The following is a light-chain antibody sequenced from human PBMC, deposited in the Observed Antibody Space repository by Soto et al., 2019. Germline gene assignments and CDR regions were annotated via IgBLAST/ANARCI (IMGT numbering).Light chain of an antibody. CDR1: QSIRSN. CDR2: GVS. J-gene: IGKJ4*01. V-gene: IGKV3-15*01. Sequence: EKVMTQSPATLSVSPGDRATLSCRASQSIRSNLAWYQQKPGQAPRLLMYGVSTRATGVPARFSGSGSGTEFILTISSLQSEDFAVYYCQQYDNWPLTFGGGTKVQIK. CDR3: QQYDNWPLT.